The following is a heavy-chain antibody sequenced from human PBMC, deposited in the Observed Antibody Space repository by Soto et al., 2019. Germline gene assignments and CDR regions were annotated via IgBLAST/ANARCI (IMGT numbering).Heavy chain of an antibody. V-gene: IGHV3-23*01. J-gene: IGHJ5*02. CDR2: ISGSGGGT. D-gene: IGHD2-2*01. CDR3: AKDLAAMHANWFDP. CDR1: GFTFSSYA. Sequence: GGSLRLSCAASGFTFSSYAMSWVRQAPGKGLEWVSAISGSGGGTYYADSVKGRFTISRDNSKNTLYLQMNSLRAEDTAVYYCAKDLAAMHANWFDPWGQGTLVTVSS.